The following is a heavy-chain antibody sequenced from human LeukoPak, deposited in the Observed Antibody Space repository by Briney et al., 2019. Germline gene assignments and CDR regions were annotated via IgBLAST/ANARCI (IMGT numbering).Heavy chain of an antibody. J-gene: IGHJ4*02. D-gene: IGHD2-21*02. CDR1: GGSFSGYY. V-gene: IGHV4-34*01. Sequence: SETLSLTCAVYGGSFSGYYWSWIRQPPGKGREWIGEINHSGSTNYNPSLNSRVTISLDTSKNQFSLKLSSVTAADTAVYYCARGQPNIVVVTAIPDYFDYWGQGTLVTVSS. CDR2: INHSGST. CDR3: ARGQPNIVVVTAIPDYFDY.